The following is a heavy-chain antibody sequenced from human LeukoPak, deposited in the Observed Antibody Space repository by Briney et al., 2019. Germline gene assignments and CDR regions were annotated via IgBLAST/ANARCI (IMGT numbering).Heavy chain of an antibody. D-gene: IGHD6-13*01. CDR2: IYYSGST. Sequence: PSETLSLTCTVSGGSISSGGYYWSWIRQHPGKGLEWIGYIYYSGSTYYNPSLKSRVTISVDTSKNQFSRKLSSVTAADTAVYYCARSSWAGVFDIWGKGKMVTVSS. CDR1: GGSISSGGYY. CDR3: ARSSWAGVFDI. J-gene: IGHJ3*02. V-gene: IGHV4-31*03.